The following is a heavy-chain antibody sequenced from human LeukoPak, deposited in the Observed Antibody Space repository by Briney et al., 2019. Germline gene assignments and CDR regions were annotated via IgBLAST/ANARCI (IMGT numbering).Heavy chain of an antibody. V-gene: IGHV3-48*03. CDR1: GXSFSSYE. J-gene: IGHJ3*02. Sequence: GGSLRLSCASSGXSFSSYEMTWVRQAPGKGLEWVSYISSSGSTIYYADSVKGRFTISRDNAKNSLYLQMNSLRAEDTAVYYCARDRIIYGDYGDAFDIWGQGTMVNVSS. D-gene: IGHD4-17*01. CDR2: ISSSGSTI. CDR3: ARDRIIYGDYGDAFDI.